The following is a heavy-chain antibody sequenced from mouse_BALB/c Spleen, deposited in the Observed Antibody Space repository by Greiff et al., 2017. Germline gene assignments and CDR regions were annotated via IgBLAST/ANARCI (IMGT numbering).Heavy chain of an antibody. Sequence: EVKLLESGAELVRPGASVKLSCTASGFNFNDYYMHWVKQRPEQGLEWIGWIDPENGDTEYAPKFQGKATMTADTSSNTAYLQLSSLTSGDTAVYYCNAGGRYDGRGNYWGQGTTLTVSS. CDR2: IDPENGDT. CDR3: NAGGRYDGRGNY. D-gene: IGHD2-14*01. J-gene: IGHJ2*01. V-gene: IGHV14-4*02. CDR1: GFNFNDYY.